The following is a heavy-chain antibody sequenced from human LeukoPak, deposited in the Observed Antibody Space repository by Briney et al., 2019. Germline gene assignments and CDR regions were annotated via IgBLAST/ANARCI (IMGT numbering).Heavy chain of an antibody. D-gene: IGHD3-22*01. Sequence: ASVKVSCKASGGTFSSYAISWVRQAPGQGLEWMGGIIPIFGTANYAQKFQGRVTITTDESTSAAYMELSSLRSEDTAVYYCATDNYDSSGYYYSDYWGQGTLVTVSS. CDR2: IIPIFGTA. V-gene: IGHV1-69*05. CDR1: GGTFSSYA. CDR3: ATDNYDSSGYYYSDY. J-gene: IGHJ4*02.